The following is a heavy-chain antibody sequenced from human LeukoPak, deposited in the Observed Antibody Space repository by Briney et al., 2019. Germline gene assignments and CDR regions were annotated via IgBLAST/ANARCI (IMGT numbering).Heavy chain of an antibody. J-gene: IGHJ6*02. CDR3: ASPVTDYEILTGYNSPPYYYGMDV. D-gene: IGHD3-9*01. Sequence: GASVKVSCKASGYTFTSYYMHWVRQAPGQELEWMGIINPSGGSTSYAQKFQGRVTMTRDTSTSTVYMELSSLGSEDTAVYYCASPVTDYEILTGYNSPPYYYGMDVWAKGPRSPSP. CDR1: GYTFTSYY. V-gene: IGHV1-46*01. CDR2: INPSGGST.